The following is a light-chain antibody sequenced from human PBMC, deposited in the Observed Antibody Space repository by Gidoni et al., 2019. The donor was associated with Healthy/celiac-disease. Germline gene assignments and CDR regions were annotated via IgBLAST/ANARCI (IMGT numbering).Light chain of an antibody. J-gene: IGLJ2*01. CDR1: SLRSNY. Sequence: SSELTQDPAVSVAFGHTFRITCQGVSLRSNYARWYQLKTRQAPVPVIYGKNNRPSWIPDRFSSSSSGNTASLAITGAQAEYEADYYCNSRDSSSNHVVFSGAPKLTVL. CDR3: NSRDSSSNHVV. V-gene: IGLV3-19*01. CDR2: GKN.